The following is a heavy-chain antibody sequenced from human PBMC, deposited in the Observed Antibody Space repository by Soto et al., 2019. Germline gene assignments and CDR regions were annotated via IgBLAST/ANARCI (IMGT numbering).Heavy chain of an antibody. J-gene: IGHJ4*02. D-gene: IGHD4-17*01. CDR1: GYTFTSYA. V-gene: IGHV1-3*01. CDR3: ARELYGGNSRGCFDS. CDR2: INAGNGNT. Sequence: ASVKVSCKASGYTFTSYAMHWVRQAPGQRPEWMGWINAGNGNTKYSQKLQGRVTITRDTSASTVYMELSSLRSEDTAVYYCARELYGGNSRGCFDSWGQGTLVTVSS.